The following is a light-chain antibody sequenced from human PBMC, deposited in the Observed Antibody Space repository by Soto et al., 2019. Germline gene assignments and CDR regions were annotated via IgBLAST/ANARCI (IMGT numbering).Light chain of an antibody. V-gene: IGKV3-15*01. CDR2: GAS. CDR3: QQYGSSPPT. CDR1: ESVSSK. J-gene: IGKJ1*01. Sequence: EIVMTQSPATLSVSPGERATLSCRASESVSSKLSWYQHKPGQAPRLLIYGASTRATGIPARFSGSGSGTDFTLTISRLEPEDFAVYYCQQYGSSPPTFGQGTKVDIK.